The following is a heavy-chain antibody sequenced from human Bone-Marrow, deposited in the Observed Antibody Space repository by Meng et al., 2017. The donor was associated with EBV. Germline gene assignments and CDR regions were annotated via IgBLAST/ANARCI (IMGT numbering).Heavy chain of an antibody. CDR3: TTDSEGVVVAPSLDY. Sequence: EVQLVECGGGWVETGXXXXLSCAAAGFTFSKAWLSWVRQAPGKGLEWVGRIKSKTDGGTTDYAAPVKGRFTISRDDSKNTLYLQMNSLKTEDTAVYYCTTDSEGVVVAPSLDYWGQGTLVTVSS. J-gene: IGHJ4*02. CDR1: GFTFSKAW. D-gene: IGHD2-15*01. V-gene: IGHV3-15*01. CDR2: IKSKTDGGTT.